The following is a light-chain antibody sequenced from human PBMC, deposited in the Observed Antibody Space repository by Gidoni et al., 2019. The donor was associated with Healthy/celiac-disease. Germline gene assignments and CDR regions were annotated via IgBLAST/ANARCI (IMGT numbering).Light chain of an antibody. Sequence: DIQMTQSPSSLSASVGDRVTITCRASQSISSYLNWYQQKPGKAPKLLIYAASSLQSGVPSRFSGSGSGKDFTLTISSLQPEDFATYYCQKSYSTPRTFXXXTKVEIK. CDR3: QKSYSTPRT. J-gene: IGKJ1*01. CDR2: AAS. CDR1: QSISSY. V-gene: IGKV1-39*01.